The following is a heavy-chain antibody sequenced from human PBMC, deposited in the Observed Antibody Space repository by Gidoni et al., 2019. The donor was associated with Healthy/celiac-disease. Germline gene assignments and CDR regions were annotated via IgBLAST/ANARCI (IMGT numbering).Heavy chain of an antibody. CDR1: GYTFTSYA. D-gene: IGHD5-18*01. CDR3: AIRGYSYGGFDY. CDR2: INAGNGNT. V-gene: IGHV1-3*01. J-gene: IGHJ4*02. Sequence: QVQLVQYGAEVKKPGASVKVSCQASGYTFTSYAMHWVRQDTGQRLEWMGWINAGNGNTKYSQKFQGRVTITRDTSASTDYMELSSLRSEDTAVYYCAIRGYSYGGFDYWGQGTLVTVSS.